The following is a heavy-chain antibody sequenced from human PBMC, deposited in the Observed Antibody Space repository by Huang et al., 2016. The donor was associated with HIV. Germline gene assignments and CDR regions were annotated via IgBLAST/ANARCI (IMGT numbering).Heavy chain of an antibody. CDR2: ISAYNGNT. Sequence: QVQLVQSGAEVKKPGASVKVSCKASGYTFTSYGISWVRQSPGQGLELMGWISAYNGNTNYAPKLQGRVTITTDTSPSTAYMELRSLRSDDTAVYYCARALVITGYYYYGMDVWGQGTTVTVSS. CDR3: ARALVITGYYYYGMDV. D-gene: IGHD3-22*01. CDR1: GYTFTSYG. V-gene: IGHV1-18*04. J-gene: IGHJ6*02.